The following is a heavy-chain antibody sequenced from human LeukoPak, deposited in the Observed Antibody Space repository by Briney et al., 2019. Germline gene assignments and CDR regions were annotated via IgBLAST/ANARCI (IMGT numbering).Heavy chain of an antibody. CDR1: GFTFDDYT. CDR2: ISWDGGST. CDR3: AKARGYYYGPDY. Sequence: GGSLRLSCAASGFTFDDYTMHWVRQAPGKGLEWVSLISWDGGSTYYAGSVKGRFTISRDNSKNSLYLQMNSLRTEDTALYYCAKARGYYYGPDYWGQGTLVTVSS. D-gene: IGHD3-22*01. V-gene: IGHV3-43*01. J-gene: IGHJ4*02.